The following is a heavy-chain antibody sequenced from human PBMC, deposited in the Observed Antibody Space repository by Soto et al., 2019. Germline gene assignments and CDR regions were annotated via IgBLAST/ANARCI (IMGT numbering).Heavy chain of an antibody. CDR1: GFTFSSYG. V-gene: IGHV3-30*18. J-gene: IGHJ6*02. D-gene: IGHD1-26*01. Sequence: GGSLRLSCAPSGFTFSSYGMHWVRQAPGKGLEWVAVISYDGSNKYYADSVKGRFTISRDNSKNTLYLQMNSLRAEDTAVYYCAKDRGSYFQHYYYYGMDVWGQGTTVTVSS. CDR2: ISYDGSNK. CDR3: AKDRGSYFQHYYYYGMDV.